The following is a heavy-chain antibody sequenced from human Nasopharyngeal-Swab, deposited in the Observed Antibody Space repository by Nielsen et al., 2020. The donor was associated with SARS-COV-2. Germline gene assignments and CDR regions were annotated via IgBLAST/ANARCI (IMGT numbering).Heavy chain of an antibody. Sequence: WIRQPPGKGLEWVSSISSSSSYIYYADSVKGRFTISRDNAKNSLYLQMNSLRAEDTAVYYCARRISGGYDPWGQGTLVTVSS. V-gene: IGHV3-21*04. CDR2: ISSSSSYI. J-gene: IGHJ5*02. D-gene: IGHD1-26*01. CDR3: ARRISGGYDP.